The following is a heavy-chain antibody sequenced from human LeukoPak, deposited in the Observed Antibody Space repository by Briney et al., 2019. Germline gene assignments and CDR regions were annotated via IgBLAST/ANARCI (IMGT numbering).Heavy chain of an antibody. V-gene: IGHV4-4*07. CDR3: ARGLNYYDSSGYSPLDAFDI. J-gene: IGHJ3*02. D-gene: IGHD3-22*01. CDR2: IYTSGST. CDR1: GGSISSYY. Sequence: SETLSLTCTVSGGSISSYYWSWIRQPAGKGLEWIGRIYTSGSTNYNPSLKSRVTMSVDTSKNQFSLKLSSVTAADTAVYYCARGLNYYDSSGYSPLDAFDIWGQGTMVTVSS.